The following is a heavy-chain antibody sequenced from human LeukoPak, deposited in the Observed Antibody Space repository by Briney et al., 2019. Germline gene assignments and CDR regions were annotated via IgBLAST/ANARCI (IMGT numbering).Heavy chain of an antibody. Sequence: GGSLRLSCAASGFTFDDYTMHWVRQAPGKGLEWVSLISWDGGSTYYADSVKGRFTISRDNSKNSLYLQMNSLRAEDTALYYCAKNSGSTSRYYYGMDVWGQGTTVTVSS. CDR2: ISWDGGST. V-gene: IGHV3-43*01. D-gene: IGHD1-26*01. CDR1: GFTFDDYT. J-gene: IGHJ6*02. CDR3: AKNSGSTSRYYYGMDV.